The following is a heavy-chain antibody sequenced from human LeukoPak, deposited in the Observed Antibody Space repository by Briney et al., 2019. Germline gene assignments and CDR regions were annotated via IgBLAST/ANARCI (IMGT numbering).Heavy chain of an antibody. D-gene: IGHD5-24*01. CDR3: ARSKRGDGYNNYTPHYFDY. J-gene: IGHJ4*02. V-gene: IGHV1-69*05. CDR1: GGTFSSYA. Sequence: SVKVSCKASGGTFSSYAISWVRQAPGQGLEWMGRIIPIFGIANYAQKFQGRVTITTDESTSTAYMELSSLRSEDTAVYYCARSKRGDGYNNYTPHYFDYWGQGTLVTVSS. CDR2: IIPIFGIA.